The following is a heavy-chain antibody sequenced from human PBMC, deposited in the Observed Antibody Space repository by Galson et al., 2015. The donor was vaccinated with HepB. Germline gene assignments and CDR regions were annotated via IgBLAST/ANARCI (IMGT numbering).Heavy chain of an antibody. Sequence: SVKVSCKASGYTFTSYGISWVRQAPGQGLEWMGWISAYNGNTNYAQKLQGRVTMTTDTSTSTAYMELSSLRSEDTAVYYCAATDHGITMVRGGNDYWGQGTLVTVSS. J-gene: IGHJ4*02. CDR2: ISAYNGNT. V-gene: IGHV1-18*04. CDR1: GYTFTSYG. D-gene: IGHD3-10*01. CDR3: AATDHGITMVRGGNDY.